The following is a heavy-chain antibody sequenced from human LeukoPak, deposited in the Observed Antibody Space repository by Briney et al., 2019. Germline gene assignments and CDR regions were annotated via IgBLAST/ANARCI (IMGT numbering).Heavy chain of an antibody. D-gene: IGHD4-17*01. CDR3: ARDDGDHGFDY. V-gene: IGHV1-2*02. CDR2: INPNSGGT. J-gene: IGHJ4*02. Sequence: ASVKVSCKASGYTFTGYYMNWVRQAPGQGLEWMGWINPNSGGTNSAQKFQGRGTMTRDTSISTAYMELSRLRSNDTAVYYCARDDGDHGFDYWGQGTLVTVSS. CDR1: GYTFTGYY.